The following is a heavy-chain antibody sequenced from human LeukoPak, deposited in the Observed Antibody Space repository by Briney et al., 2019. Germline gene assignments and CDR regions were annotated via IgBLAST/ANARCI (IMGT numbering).Heavy chain of an antibody. V-gene: IGHV4-39*01. D-gene: IGHD1-26*01. Sequence: SETLSLTCTVSGGSISSSSYYWGWIRQPPGKGLEWIGSIYYSGSTYYNPSLKSRVTISVDTSKNQFSLKLSSVTAADTAVYDCRSGSYYRYALRDYWGQGTLVTVSS. CDR1: GGSISSSSYY. CDR3: RSGSYYRYALRDY. CDR2: IYYSGST. J-gene: IGHJ4*02.